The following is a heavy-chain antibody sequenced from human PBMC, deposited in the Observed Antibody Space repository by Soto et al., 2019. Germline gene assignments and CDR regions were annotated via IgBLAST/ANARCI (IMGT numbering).Heavy chain of an antibody. CDR2: IFHNGNT. CDR1: GGSISSSNW. V-gene: IGHV4-4*02. Sequence: QVQLQESGPGLVKPSGTLSLTCAVSGGSISSSNWWSWVRQPPGKGLEWIGEIFHNGNTYSNPSLTGRVTMSVDKSKNQSSPTLNSVTAADTAVYYCASRTYAMDVWGQGTTVTVSS. J-gene: IGHJ6*02. CDR3: ASRTYAMDV.